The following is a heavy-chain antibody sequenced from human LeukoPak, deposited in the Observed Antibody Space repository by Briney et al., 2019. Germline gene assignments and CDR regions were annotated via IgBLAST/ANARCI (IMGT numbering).Heavy chain of an antibody. CDR2: IIPMFGAT. V-gene: IGHV1-69*05. CDR1: GGTFSSYA. D-gene: IGHD4-11*01. J-gene: IGHJ4*02. Sequence: SVKVSCKASGGTFSSYAISWVRQAPGQGLEWMGRIIPMFGATNYAQKFQGRVTVTTDESTSTAYMELSSLRSEDTAVYYCARGSYSDYIFDYWGQGTLVTVSS. CDR3: ARGSYSDYIFDY.